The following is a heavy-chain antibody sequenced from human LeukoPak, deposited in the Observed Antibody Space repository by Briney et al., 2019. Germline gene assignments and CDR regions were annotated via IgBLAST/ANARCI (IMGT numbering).Heavy chain of an antibody. Sequence: PGGSLRLSCAASGFTFSRYWMSWVRQAPGKGLEWVANINQDGSERYYVDSVKGRFTISRDNAKNSLYLQMNSLRAEDTAVYFCARDLRGMVYSLGYYYYMDVWGKGTTVTVSS. CDR2: INQDGSER. CDR1: GFTFSRYW. D-gene: IGHD2-8*01. CDR3: ARDLRGMVYSLGYYYYMDV. J-gene: IGHJ6*03. V-gene: IGHV3-7*01.